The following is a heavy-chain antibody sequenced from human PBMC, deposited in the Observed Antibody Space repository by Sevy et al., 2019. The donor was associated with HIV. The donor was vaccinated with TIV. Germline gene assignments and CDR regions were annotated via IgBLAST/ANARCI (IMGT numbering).Heavy chain of an antibody. Sequence: GGSLRLSCAASGFSLTTSDMHWVRQAPGKGLEWVAYVRNDGSNKYSADSVRDRFTISRDSPKNTLYLQMNSLRDEDTAIYYCARGRKTTEEWLEELDYYYGLDVWGQGTTVTVSS. V-gene: IGHV3-30*02. J-gene: IGHJ6*02. D-gene: IGHD2-8*01. CDR3: ARGRKTTEEWLEELDYYYGLDV. CDR1: GFSLTTSD. CDR2: VRNDGSNK.